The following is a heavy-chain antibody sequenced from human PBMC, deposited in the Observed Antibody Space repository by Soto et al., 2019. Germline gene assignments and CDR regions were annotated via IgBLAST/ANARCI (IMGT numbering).Heavy chain of an antibody. CDR2: ISGSGGST. J-gene: IGHJ6*02. CDR3: AKTHWIPPLYYYYGMDV. D-gene: IGHD5-18*01. CDR1: GFTFSSYA. V-gene: IGHV3-23*01. Sequence: EVQLLESRGGLVQPGGSLRLSCAASGFTFSSYAMSWVRHAPGKGLEWVSAISGSGGSTYYADSVKGRFTISRDNSKNTLYLQMNSLRAEDTAVYYCAKTHWIPPLYYYYGMDVWGQGTTVTVSS.